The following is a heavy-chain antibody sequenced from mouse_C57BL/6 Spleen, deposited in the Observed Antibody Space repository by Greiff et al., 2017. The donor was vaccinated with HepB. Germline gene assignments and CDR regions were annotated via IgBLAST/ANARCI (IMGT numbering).Heavy chain of an antibody. CDR2: ISYDGSN. CDR1: GYSITSGYY. Sequence: EVQLQESGPGLVKPSQSLSLTCSVTGYSITSGYYWNWIRQFPGNKLEWMGYISYDGSNNYNPSLKNRISITRDTSKNQFFLKLNSVTTEDTATYYCAREGDYEACFAYWGQGTLVTVSA. CDR3: AREGDYEACFAY. D-gene: IGHD2-4*01. J-gene: IGHJ3*01. V-gene: IGHV3-6*01.